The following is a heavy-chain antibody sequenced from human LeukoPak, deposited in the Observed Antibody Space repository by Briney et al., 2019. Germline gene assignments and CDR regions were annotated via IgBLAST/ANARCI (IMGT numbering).Heavy chain of an antibody. Sequence: GGSLRLSCAASGFTFSSYAMHWVRQAPGKGLEWVAVISYDGSNKYYADSVKGRFTISRDNSKNTLYLQMNSLRAEDTAVYYCARDFGPASYSSGWSINKPTANNWFDPWGQGTLVTVSS. D-gene: IGHD6-19*01. V-gene: IGHV3-30*01. CDR3: ARDFGPASYSSGWSINKPTANNWFDP. J-gene: IGHJ5*02. CDR2: ISYDGSNK. CDR1: GFTFSSYA.